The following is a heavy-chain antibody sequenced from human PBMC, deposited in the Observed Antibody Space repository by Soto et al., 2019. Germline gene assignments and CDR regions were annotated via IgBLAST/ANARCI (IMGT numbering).Heavy chain of an antibody. J-gene: IGHJ4*02. CDR3: ARGASNWQYFAY. CDR2: FHYSGIS. CDR1: DASIRGYY. V-gene: IGHV4-59*01. Sequence: PSETLSLTCTVSDASIRGYYWRWIRQPPGKGLEWIGYFHYSGISNYNSSLKSRVTMSLDTSKNQFSLKLSSVSAADAAIYYCARGASNWQYFAYWGPGALVTLSS. D-gene: IGHD4-4*01.